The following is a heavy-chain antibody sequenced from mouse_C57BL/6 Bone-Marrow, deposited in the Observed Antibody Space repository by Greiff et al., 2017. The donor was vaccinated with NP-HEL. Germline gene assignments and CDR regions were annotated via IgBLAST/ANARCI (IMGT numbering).Heavy chain of an antibody. D-gene: IGHD1-1*01. CDR3: AIGILYWYFDV. Sequence: QVQLQQSGAELVKPGASVKISCKASGYEFSNYWMNWVKQRPGKGLEWIGQIYPGDGDTNYNGKFKDKATLTADKSSSTAYMQLSRLTSEDSAVYFCAIGILYWYFDVWGTGTTVTVSS. J-gene: IGHJ1*03. CDR2: IYPGDGDT. V-gene: IGHV1-80*01. CDR1: GYEFSNYW.